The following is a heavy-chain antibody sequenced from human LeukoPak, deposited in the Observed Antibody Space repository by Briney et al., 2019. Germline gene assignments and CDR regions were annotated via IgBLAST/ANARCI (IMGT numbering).Heavy chain of an antibody. J-gene: IGHJ4*02. CDR3: AKDHIVVVTAILDY. D-gene: IGHD2-21*02. Sequence: PGRSLRLSCAASGFTFSSYGMHWVRQAPGKGLEWVAVISYDGSNKYYADSVKGRFTISRDNSKNTLYLQMNSLRAEDTAVYYCAKDHIVVVTAILDYWGQGTLVTVSS. CDR1: GFTFSSYG. V-gene: IGHV3-30*18. CDR2: ISYDGSNK.